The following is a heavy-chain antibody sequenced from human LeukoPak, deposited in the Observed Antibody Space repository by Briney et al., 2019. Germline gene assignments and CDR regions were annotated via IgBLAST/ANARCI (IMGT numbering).Heavy chain of an antibody. CDR1: GFTVSSNY. CDR3: AKDGGYGSGNYYPDY. J-gene: IGHJ4*02. CDR2: IYSDGST. V-gene: IGHV3-53*01. Sequence: GGSLRLSCAASGFTVSSNYMSWVRQAPGKGLEWVSIIYSDGSTYYADSVKGRFTMSRDNSKNTLYLQMNSLRAEDTAVYYCAKDGGYGSGNYYPDYWGQGTLVTVSS. D-gene: IGHD3-10*01.